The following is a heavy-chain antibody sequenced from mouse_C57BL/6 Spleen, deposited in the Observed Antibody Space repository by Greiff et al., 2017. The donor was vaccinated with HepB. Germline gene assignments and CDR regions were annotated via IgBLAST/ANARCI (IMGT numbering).Heavy chain of an antibody. J-gene: IGHJ3*01. CDR1: GFTFTSYT. D-gene: IGHD2-4*01. V-gene: IGHV1-4*01. CDR3: ARGNYDYDAVFAY. CDR2: INPSSGYT. Sequence: QLQQSGAELARPGASVKMSCQASGFTFTSYTMHWVKQRPGQGLEWIGYINPSSGYTKYNQKFKDKATLTADKSSSTDDMHLSSLTSEDSAVYYCARGNYDYDAVFAYWGQGTLVTVSA.